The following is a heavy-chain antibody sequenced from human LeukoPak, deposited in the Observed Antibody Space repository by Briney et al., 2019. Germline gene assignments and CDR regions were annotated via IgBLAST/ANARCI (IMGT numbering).Heavy chain of an antibody. CDR2: ISYDGSNK. Sequence: GSLRLSCAASGFTFSTYGMHWVRQAPGKGLEWVAVISYDGSNKYYADSVKGRFTISRDNSKNTLYLQMNSLRAEDTAVYYCASGEGRYFDWLLPLDYWGQGTLVTVSS. CDR1: GFTFSTYG. CDR3: ASGEGRYFDWLLPLDY. V-gene: IGHV3-30*19. D-gene: IGHD3-9*01. J-gene: IGHJ4*02.